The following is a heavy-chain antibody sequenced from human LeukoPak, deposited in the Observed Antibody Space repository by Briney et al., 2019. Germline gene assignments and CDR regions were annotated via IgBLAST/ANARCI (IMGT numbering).Heavy chain of an antibody. CDR3: ARGNPGIVGSGDPFDI. CDR1: GLTFSSHS. J-gene: IGHJ3*02. Sequence: PGGSLRLSCAVSGLTFSSHSMAWVSHPRRKGLEWVSSISSSGAHTYYADPVKGRFTISRDNSKNTLSLQMNSLRSEDTAMYYCARGNPGIVGSGDPFDIWGQGAMVTVSS. CDR2: ISSSGAHT. V-gene: IGHV3-23*01. D-gene: IGHD1-26*01.